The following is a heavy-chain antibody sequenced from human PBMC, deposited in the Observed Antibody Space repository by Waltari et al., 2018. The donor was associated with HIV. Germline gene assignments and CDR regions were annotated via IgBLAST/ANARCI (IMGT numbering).Heavy chain of an antibody. J-gene: IGHJ5*02. CDR2: VDSSGNT. Sequence: QLQLQESGPGLVKPSETLSPPCSVLSASFTITNYYWAWIRHVQGEGLEWIGSVDSSGNTNYNPSLQSRLSISIHTPNNQFSLRLTSVTAEDTALDFCAGRGSSRGYDLRNGFDPWGQGILVTVSS. D-gene: IGHD5-12*01. CDR1: SASFTITNYY. CDR3: AGRGSSRGYDLRNGFDP. V-gene: IGHV4-39*01.